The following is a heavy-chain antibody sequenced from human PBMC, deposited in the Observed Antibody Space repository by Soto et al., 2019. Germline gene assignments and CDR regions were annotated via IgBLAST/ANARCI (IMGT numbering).Heavy chain of an antibody. V-gene: IGHV4-59*01. J-gene: IGHJ4*02. CDR3: ARDRAYYDSNGLFFDY. Sequence: SETLSLTCTVSGDSISDYYCSWIRQPPWKGLEWIGYIYYSGNTNYNPSLKSRVTISEDTSKNQFSLRLSSVTAADTAVYYCARDRAYYDSNGLFFDYWGQRALVTVSS. CDR1: GDSISDYY. D-gene: IGHD3-22*01. CDR2: IYYSGNT.